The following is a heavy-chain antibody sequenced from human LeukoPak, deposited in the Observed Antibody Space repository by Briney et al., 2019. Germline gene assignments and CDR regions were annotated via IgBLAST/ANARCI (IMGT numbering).Heavy chain of an antibody. Sequence: GGSLRLSCAASGFTFSSAWVSWVRQAPGKGLEWVGRIESTTDGGTTDYAAPVKGRFTISRDDSKHTLYLHMTSLKTEDTAVYYCTTNYGSAGWGQGTLVTVSS. CDR3: TTNYGSAG. V-gene: IGHV3-15*04. CDR1: GFTFSSAW. D-gene: IGHD3-10*01. J-gene: IGHJ4*02. CDR2: IESTTDGGTT.